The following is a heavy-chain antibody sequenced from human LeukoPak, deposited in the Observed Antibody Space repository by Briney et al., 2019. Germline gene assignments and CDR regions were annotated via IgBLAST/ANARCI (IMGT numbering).Heavy chain of an antibody. J-gene: IGHJ4*02. Sequence: PSETLSLTCAVYGRSFSGYYWSWIRQPPGKGLEWIGEINHSGSTNYNPSLKSRVTISVDTSKNQFSLKLSSVTAADTAVYYCARVSYSSSWYGVAYYFDYWGQGTLVTVSS. CDR2: INHSGST. CDR3: ARVSYSSSWYGVAYYFDY. D-gene: IGHD6-13*01. V-gene: IGHV4-34*09. CDR1: GRSFSGYY.